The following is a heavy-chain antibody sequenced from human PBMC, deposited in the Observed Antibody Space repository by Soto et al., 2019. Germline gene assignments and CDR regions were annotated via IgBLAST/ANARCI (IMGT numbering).Heavy chain of an antibody. V-gene: IGHV5-51*01. Sequence: GESLKISCRGSGYSFTNYWIGWVRQMPGKGLEWMGIIYPGDSDTRYSPSFQGQVTISADKSISTAYLQWSSLKASDTAIYYCARHLRATPCDYWGQGTLVTVSS. CDR1: GYSFTNYW. J-gene: IGHJ4*02. CDR3: ARHLRATPCDY. D-gene: IGHD2-15*01. CDR2: IYPGDSDT.